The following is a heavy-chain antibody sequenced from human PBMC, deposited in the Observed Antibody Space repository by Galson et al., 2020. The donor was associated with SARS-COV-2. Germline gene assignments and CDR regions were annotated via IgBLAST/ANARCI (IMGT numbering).Heavy chain of an antibody. CDR3: ARDRNDYRDCGGY. Sequence: ASVKVSCKASGYTFIGYGFSWVRQAPGQGLEWMGWISAYNGDTNYAQKFQGRMTMTTDTSTSTAYLELRSLTSDDTAIYYCARDRNDYRDCGGYWGQGTLVTVSS. CDR2: ISAYNGDT. CDR1: GYTFIGYG. J-gene: IGHJ4*02. D-gene: IGHD4-17*01. V-gene: IGHV1-18*01.